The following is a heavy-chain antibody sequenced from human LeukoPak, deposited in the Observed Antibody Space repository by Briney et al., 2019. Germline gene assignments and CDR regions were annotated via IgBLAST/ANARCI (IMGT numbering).Heavy chain of an antibody. V-gene: IGHV3-21*01. J-gene: IGHJ4*02. CDR2: ISSSSSYI. CDR1: GFTFSSYS. D-gene: IGHD3-10*01. CDR3: ARGTLDITKLRGVISPFDY. Sequence: GGSLRLSCAASGFTFSSYSMNWVRQAPGKGLEWVSSISSSSSYIYYADSVKGRFTISRDNSKKTLYLQMNTLRAEGTAVYYCARGTLDITKLRGVISPFDYWGQGTLVTVSS.